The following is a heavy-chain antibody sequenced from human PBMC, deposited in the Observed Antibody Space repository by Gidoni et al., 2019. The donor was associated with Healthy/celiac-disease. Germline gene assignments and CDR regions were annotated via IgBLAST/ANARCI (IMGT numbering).Heavy chain of an antibody. Sequence: QVQLVASGGGVVQPGRSLRLSCAASGFTFSSYGMHWVRQAPGKGLEWVAVISYDGSNKYYADSVKGRFTISRDNSKNTLYLQMNSLRAEDTAVYYPVVAGSSIIWGQGTLVTVSS. CDR1: GFTFSSYG. J-gene: IGHJ4*02. CDR3: VVAGSSII. CDR2: ISYDGSNK. V-gene: IGHV3-30*03. D-gene: IGHD2-15*01.